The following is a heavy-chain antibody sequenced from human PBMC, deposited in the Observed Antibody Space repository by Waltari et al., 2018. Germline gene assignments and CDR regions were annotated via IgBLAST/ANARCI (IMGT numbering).Heavy chain of an antibody. Sequence: QVQLVESGGGVVQPGRSLRLSCAASGFTFSSYGMHWVRQAPGKGLEWVTIISYEGSNKYYADSVKGRFTMSIENSKNTLYLQMNSLRAEDTAVYYCAKDGWYSSGWFDYWGQGTRVTVSS. CDR1: GFTFSSYG. D-gene: IGHD6-19*01. V-gene: IGHV3-30*18. CDR2: ISYEGSNK. J-gene: IGHJ5*01. CDR3: AKDGWYSSGWFDY.